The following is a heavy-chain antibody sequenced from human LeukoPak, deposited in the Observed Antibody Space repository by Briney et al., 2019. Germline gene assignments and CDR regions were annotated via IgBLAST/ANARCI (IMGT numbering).Heavy chain of an antibody. Sequence: PSETLSLTCTVSGGSISTYYWSWIRQPPGKGLEWIGYIYYSGITRYNPSLKSRLTISVDTSRNQFSLKLTSVTAADTAVYYCARVGSYSLDCWGRGTLVTVSA. J-gene: IGHJ4*02. CDR2: IYYSGIT. CDR3: ARVGSYSLDC. D-gene: IGHD1-26*01. CDR1: GGSISTYY. V-gene: IGHV4-59*01.